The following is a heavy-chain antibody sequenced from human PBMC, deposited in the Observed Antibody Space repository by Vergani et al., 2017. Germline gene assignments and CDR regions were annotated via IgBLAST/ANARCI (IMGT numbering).Heavy chain of an antibody. Sequence: EVQLVESGGGLVKPGGSLRLSCAASGFTFSSYTMNWVRRTPGKGLEWVSSISNSSSYIYYADSVKGRFTISRDNAKNSLYLQMNSLRAEDTAVYYCARAGKDSSGWYFHYWGQGTLVTVSS. CDR2: ISNSSSYI. V-gene: IGHV3-21*01. CDR3: ARAGKDSSGWYFHY. D-gene: IGHD6-19*01. J-gene: IGHJ4*02. CDR1: GFTFSSYT.